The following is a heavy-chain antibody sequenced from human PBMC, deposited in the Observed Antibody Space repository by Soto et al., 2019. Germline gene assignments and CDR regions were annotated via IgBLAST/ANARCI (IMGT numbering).Heavy chain of an antibody. J-gene: IGHJ6*02. CDR2: INPNSGGT. D-gene: IGHD3-10*01. CDR1: GYTFTGYY. CDR3: ARARRVPMVRGQWGQYGMDV. V-gene: IGHV1-2*04. Sequence: QVQLVQSGAEVKKPGASVKVSCKASGYTFTGYYKHWVRQAPGQGLEWMGWINPNSGGTNYAQKFQGWVTMTRDTSISTAYMELSRLRSDDTAVYYCARARRVPMVRGQWGQYGMDVWGQGTTVTVSS.